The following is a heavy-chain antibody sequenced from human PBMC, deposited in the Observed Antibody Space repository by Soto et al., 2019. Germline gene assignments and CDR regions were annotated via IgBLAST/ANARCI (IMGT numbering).Heavy chain of an antibody. CDR3: ARGRGYSGYDYLY. CDR2: ISYDGSNK. Sequence: QVQLVESGGGVVQPGRSLRLSCAASGFTFSSYAMHWVRQAPGKGLEWVAVISYDGSNKYYADSVKGRFTISRDNSKNTLYLQMNCLRAEDTAVYYCARGRGYSGYDYLYWGQGTLVTVSS. CDR1: GFTFSSYA. V-gene: IGHV3-30-3*01. J-gene: IGHJ4*02. D-gene: IGHD5-12*01.